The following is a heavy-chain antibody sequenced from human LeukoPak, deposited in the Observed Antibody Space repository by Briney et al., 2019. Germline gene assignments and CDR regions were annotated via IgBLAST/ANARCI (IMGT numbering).Heavy chain of an antibody. D-gene: IGHD3-10*01. CDR1: GFTFSSYS. CDR3: ARSITMVRGVIENYFDY. Sequence: GSLRLSCAASGFTFSSYSMNWVRQAPGKGLEWVSYISSSSSTIYYADSVKGRFTISRDNAKNSLYLQMNSLRAEDTAVYYCARSITMVRGVIENYFDYWGQGTLVTVSS. V-gene: IGHV3-48*01. J-gene: IGHJ4*02. CDR2: ISSSSSTI.